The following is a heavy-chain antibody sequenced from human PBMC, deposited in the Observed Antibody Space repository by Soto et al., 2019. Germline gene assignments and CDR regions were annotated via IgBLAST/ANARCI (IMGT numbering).Heavy chain of an antibody. CDR1: GFTFSNAW. V-gene: IGHV3-15*07. CDR3: TTDRGGDYFTPYYYYGMDV. Sequence: GGSLRLSCAASGFTFSNAWMNWVRQAPGKGLEWVGRIKSKTDGGTTDYAAPVKGRFTISRDDSKNTLYLQMNSLETEDTAVYYCTTDRGGDYFTPYYYYGMDVWGQGTTVTVSS. J-gene: IGHJ6*02. D-gene: IGHD4-17*01. CDR2: IKSKTDGGTT.